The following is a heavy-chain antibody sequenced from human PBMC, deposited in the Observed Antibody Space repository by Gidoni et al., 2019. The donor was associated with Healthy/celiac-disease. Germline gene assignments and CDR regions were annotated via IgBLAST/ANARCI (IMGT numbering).Heavy chain of an antibody. J-gene: IGHJ4*02. Sequence: GVVQPGRSLRLSCAASGFTFSSYGMHWVRQAPGKGLEWVAVIWYDGSNKYYADSVKGRFTISRDNSKNTLYLQMNSLRAEDTAVYYCARGSGGWLLSFDYWGQGTLVTVSS. CDR2: IWYDGSNK. CDR3: ARGSGGWLLSFDY. D-gene: IGHD3-9*01. CDR1: GFTFSSYG. V-gene: IGHV3-33*01.